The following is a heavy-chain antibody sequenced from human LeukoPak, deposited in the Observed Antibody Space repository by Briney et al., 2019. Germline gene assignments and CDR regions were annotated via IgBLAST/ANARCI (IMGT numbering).Heavy chain of an antibody. CDR1: GFTFNNRA. D-gene: IGHD3-22*01. J-gene: IGHJ4*02. CDR2: ISGSGGST. CDR3: AKGSYYDSSGSFYFDY. Sequence: GGSLRLSCAASGFTFNNRAMKWVRQAPGKGLEWVSSISGSGGSTYYADSVKGRFTISRDNSKNTLYVQVNSLGTEDTAAYHCAKGSYYDSSGSFYFDYWGQGTLVTVSS. V-gene: IGHV3-23*01.